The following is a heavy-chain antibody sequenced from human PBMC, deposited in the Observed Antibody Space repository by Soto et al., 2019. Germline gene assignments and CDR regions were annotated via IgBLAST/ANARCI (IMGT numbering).Heavy chain of an antibody. CDR3: ARLYIVVVSAAMGVDYYYYGMDV. CDR2: ISAYNGNT. D-gene: IGHD2-2*01. V-gene: IGHV1-18*01. J-gene: IGHJ6*02. CDR1: GYTFTSYG. Sequence: GASVKVSCKASGYTFTSYGISWVRQAPGQGLERMGWISAYNGNTNYAQKLQGRVTMTTDTSTSTAYMELRSLRSEDTAVYYCARLYIVVVSAAMGVDYYYYGMDVWGQRTTVTVSS.